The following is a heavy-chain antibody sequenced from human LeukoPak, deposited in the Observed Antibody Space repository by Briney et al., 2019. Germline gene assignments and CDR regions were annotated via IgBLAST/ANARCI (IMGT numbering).Heavy chain of an antibody. CDR2: ISWNSGSI. V-gene: IGHV3-9*01. CDR3: AKDLGTKGGTGALDFDY. Sequence: GGSLRLSCAASGFTFDDYAMHWVRQAPGKGLEWVSGISWNSGSIGYADSVKGRFTISRDNAKNSLYLQMNSLRAEDTALYYCAKDLGTKGGTGALDFDYWGQGTLVTVSS. CDR1: GFTFDDYA. J-gene: IGHJ4*02. D-gene: IGHD1-14*01.